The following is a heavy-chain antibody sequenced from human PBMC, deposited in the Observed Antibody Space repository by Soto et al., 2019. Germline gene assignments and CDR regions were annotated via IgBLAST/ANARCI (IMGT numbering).Heavy chain of an antibody. V-gene: IGHV1-46*01. D-gene: IGHD3-10*01. J-gene: IGHJ6*02. CDR3: ARDRRMVRGVTRRYYYYGMDV. Sequence: ASVKVSCKASGYTFTSYYMHWVRQAPGQGLEWMGIINPSGGSTSYAQKFQGRVTMTRDTSTSTVYMELSSLRSEDTAVYYCARDRRMVRGVTRRYYYYGMDVWGQGTTVTVSS. CDR1: GYTFTSYY. CDR2: INPSGGST.